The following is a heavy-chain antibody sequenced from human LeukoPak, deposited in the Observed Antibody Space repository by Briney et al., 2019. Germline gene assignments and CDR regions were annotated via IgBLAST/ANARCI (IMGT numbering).Heavy chain of an antibody. CDR3: ARRVRYYDILTGYFCWFDP. Sequence: PSETLSLTCAVYGGSFSGYHWSWIRQPPGKGLEWIGEINHSGSTNYNPSLKSRVTISVDTSKNQFSLKLSSVTAADTAVYYCARRVRYYDILTGYFCWFDPWGQGTLVTVSS. D-gene: IGHD3-9*01. CDR2: INHSGST. CDR1: GGSFSGYH. J-gene: IGHJ5*02. V-gene: IGHV4-34*01.